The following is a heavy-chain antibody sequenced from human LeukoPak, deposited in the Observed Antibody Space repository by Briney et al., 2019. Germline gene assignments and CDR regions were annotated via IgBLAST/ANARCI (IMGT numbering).Heavy chain of an antibody. CDR2: IIPIFGTA. CDR1: GATFSSYV. D-gene: IGHD5-18*01. V-gene: IGHV1-69*13. Sequence: SVKVSCKASGATFSSYVISWLRQAPGQGLEWMGGIIPIFGTANYAQKFQGRVTITADESTSTAYMELSSLRSEDTAVYYCASVVGYSYGFDYWGQGTLVTVSS. J-gene: IGHJ4*02. CDR3: ASVVGYSYGFDY.